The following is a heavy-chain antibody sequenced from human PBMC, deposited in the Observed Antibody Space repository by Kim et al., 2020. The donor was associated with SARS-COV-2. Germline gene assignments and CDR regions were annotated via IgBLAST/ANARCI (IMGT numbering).Heavy chain of an antibody. D-gene: IGHD1-20*01. J-gene: IGHJ3*02. CDR1: GGTFSSYA. Sequence: SVKVSCKASGGTFSSYAISWVRQAPGQGLEWMGGIIPIFGTANYAQKFQGRVTITADESTSTAYMELSSLRSEDTAVYYCAQLYNWNDADDAFDIWGQGTMVTVSS. V-gene: IGHV1-69*13. CDR2: IIPIFGTA. CDR3: AQLYNWNDADDAFDI.